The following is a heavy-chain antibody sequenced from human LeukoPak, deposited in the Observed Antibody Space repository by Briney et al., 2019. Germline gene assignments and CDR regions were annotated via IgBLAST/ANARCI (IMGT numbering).Heavy chain of an antibody. D-gene: IGHD4-17*01. CDR2: IYHSGST. Sequence: SETLSLTCAVSGYSISSGYYWGWIRPPPGKGLEWSVSIYHSGSTYYNPSLKSRVTISVDTPNNQLSLTLSSFPAAHTAVYNFPRHHVRASVWFDPWGQGTLVTVSS. J-gene: IGHJ5*02. V-gene: IGHV4-38-2*01. CDR1: GYSISSGYY. CDR3: PRHHVRASVWFDP.